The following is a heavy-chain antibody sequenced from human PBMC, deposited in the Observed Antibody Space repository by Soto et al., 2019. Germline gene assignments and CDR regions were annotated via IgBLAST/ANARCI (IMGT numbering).Heavy chain of an antibody. Sequence: PSETLSLTCTVSGGSISSYYWSWIRQPPGKGLEWIGYIYYSGSTNYNPSLKSRVTISVDTSKNQFSLKLSPVTAADTAVYYCARVGDSSSWYRNLRYNWFDPWGQGTLVTVSS. CDR2: IYYSGST. CDR1: GGSISSYY. D-gene: IGHD6-13*01. CDR3: ARVGDSSSWYRNLRYNWFDP. V-gene: IGHV4-59*01. J-gene: IGHJ5*02.